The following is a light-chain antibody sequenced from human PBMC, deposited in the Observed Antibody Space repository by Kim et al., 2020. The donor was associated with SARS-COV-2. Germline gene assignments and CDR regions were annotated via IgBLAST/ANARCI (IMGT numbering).Light chain of an antibody. V-gene: IGLV4-69*01. CDR2: LNSDGSH. CDR1: SGNSSYA. Sequence: SVELTCTLSSGNSSYAIAWHQQQPEKGPRYLMKLNSDGSHSKGDGIPDRFSGSSSGAERYLTISSLQSEDEADYYCQTWGTGMNWVFGGGTQLTVL. J-gene: IGLJ3*02. CDR3: QTWGTGMNWV.